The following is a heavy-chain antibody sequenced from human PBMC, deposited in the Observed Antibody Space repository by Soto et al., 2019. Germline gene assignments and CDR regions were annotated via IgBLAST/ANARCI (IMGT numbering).Heavy chain of an antibody. CDR3: ARAGCDGGSCYTLVGLRYGTDV. D-gene: IGHD2-15*01. Sequence: QVQLVESGGGVVQPGRSLRLSCAASGFTFSSYAMHWVRQAPGKGLEWVAVISYDGNNKYCADSVKGRFTISRDNSKNTLYLQMNSLRAEDTAVYYCARAGCDGGSCYTLVGLRYGTDVWGQGTTVTVSS. V-gene: IGHV3-30-3*01. J-gene: IGHJ6*02. CDR2: ISYDGNNK. CDR1: GFTFSSYA.